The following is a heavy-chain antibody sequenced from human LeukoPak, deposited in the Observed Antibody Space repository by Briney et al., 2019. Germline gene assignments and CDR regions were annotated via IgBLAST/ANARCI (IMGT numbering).Heavy chain of an antibody. V-gene: IGHV3-72*01. CDR3: TRGPPDY. CDR1: GFIFSDHY. Sequence: GGSLRLSCAASGFIFSDHYMDWVRQAPGKGLEWVGRIRNKADSYTTQYAASVKGRFTISRDDSKNSFYLQMNSLKTEDTAVYYCTRGPPDYWGQGTLVTVSS. J-gene: IGHJ4*02. CDR2: IRNKADSYTT.